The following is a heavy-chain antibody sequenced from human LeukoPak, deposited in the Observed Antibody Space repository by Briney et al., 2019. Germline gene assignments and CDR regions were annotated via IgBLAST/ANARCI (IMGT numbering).Heavy chain of an antibody. J-gene: IGHJ4*02. V-gene: IGHV1-2*02. D-gene: IGHD3-16*01. CDR3: ARVPYVWGSIDY. Sequence: ASVKVSCKASGYTFIGYYMHWVRQAPGQGLEWMGWINPNSGGTNYAQKFQGRVTMTRDTSISTAYMELSRLRSDDTTVYYCARVPYVWGSIDYWGQGTLVTVSS. CDR1: GYTFIGYY. CDR2: INPNSGGT.